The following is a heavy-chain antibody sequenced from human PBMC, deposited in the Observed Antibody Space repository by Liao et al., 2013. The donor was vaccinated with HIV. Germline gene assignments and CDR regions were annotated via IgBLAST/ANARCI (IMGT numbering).Heavy chain of an antibody. Sequence: QLQLQESGPGLVRPSETLSLTCTVSGGSINSYYWSWIRQPPGKGLEWIGHIYYSGSTNYNPSLKSRVTISVDTSKNQFSLKLSSVTAADTAVYYCARSSGDFWSGSITKRNWFDPWGQGTLVTVSS. CDR2: IYYSGST. D-gene: IGHD3-3*01. V-gene: IGHV4-59*01. CDR1: GGSINSYY. CDR3: ARSSGDFWSGSITKRNWFDP. J-gene: IGHJ5*02.